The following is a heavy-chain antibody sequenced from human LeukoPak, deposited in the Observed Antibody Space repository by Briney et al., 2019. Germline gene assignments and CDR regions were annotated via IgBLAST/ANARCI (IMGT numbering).Heavy chain of an antibody. CDR1: GFTFDDYG. CDR3: ARQIRGYSYGYGYFDY. D-gene: IGHD5-18*01. CDR2: INWNGGST. Sequence: PGGSLRLSCAASGFTFDDYGMSWVRQAPGKGLERVSGINWNGGSTGYADSVKGRFTISRDNAKNSLYLQMNSLRAEDTALYYCARQIRGYSYGYGYFDYWGQGTLVTVSS. J-gene: IGHJ4*02. V-gene: IGHV3-20*04.